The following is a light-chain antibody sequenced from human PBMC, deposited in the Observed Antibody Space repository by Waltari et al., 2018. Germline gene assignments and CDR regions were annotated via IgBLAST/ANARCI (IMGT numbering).Light chain of an antibody. CDR2: GAS. V-gene: IGKV3-20*01. Sequence: DIVLTQSPGTLSLSPGERATLSCRASQSVSSSYLAWYQQNPGQAPRLLSYGASSRATGIPDRFRGGGSGTDFTLTISRLEAEDFAVYYCQQHGYSPSVTFGGGTKVEIK. CDR1: QSVSSSY. J-gene: IGKJ4*01. CDR3: QQHGYSPSVT.